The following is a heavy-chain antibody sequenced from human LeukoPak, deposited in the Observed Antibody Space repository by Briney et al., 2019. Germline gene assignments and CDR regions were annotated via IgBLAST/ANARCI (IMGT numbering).Heavy chain of an antibody. CDR1: GYTFTSYY. J-gene: IGHJ3*02. CDR3: ARATMVRGADDAFDI. CDR2: INPSGGST. Sequence: GASVKVSCKASGYTFTSYYMHWMRQAPGQGLELMGIINPSGGSTSYAQKFQGKVTMTRDTSTSTVYMELSSLRSEDTAVYYCARATMVRGADDAFDIWGQGIMVTVSS. D-gene: IGHD3-10*01. V-gene: IGHV1-46*01.